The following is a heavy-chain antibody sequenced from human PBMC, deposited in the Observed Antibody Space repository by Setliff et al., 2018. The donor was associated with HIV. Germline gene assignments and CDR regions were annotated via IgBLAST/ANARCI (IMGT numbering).Heavy chain of an antibody. CDR2: ISAYNGKT. Sequence: ASVKVSCKAYGYTFTSFGISWVRQAPGQGLEWMGWISAYNGKTNYAQNFQGRVTMTTDTSTSTAYMELRSLRSDDTAVYYCARDAPGNTEAAPDYWGQGTLVTVSS. CDR1: GYTFTSFG. V-gene: IGHV1-18*01. D-gene: IGHD6-6*01. CDR3: ARDAPGNTEAAPDY. J-gene: IGHJ4*02.